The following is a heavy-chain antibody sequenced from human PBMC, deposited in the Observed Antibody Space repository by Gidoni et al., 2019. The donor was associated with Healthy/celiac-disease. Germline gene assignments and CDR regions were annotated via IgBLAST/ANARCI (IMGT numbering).Heavy chain of an antibody. J-gene: IGHJ6*02. D-gene: IGHD3-10*01. Sequence: QVQLVESGGGLVKPGGSLRLSCAASGFTFSAYYMSWIRQAPGKGLEWVSYISSSSSYTNYADSVKGRFTISRDNAKNSLYLQMNSLRAEDTAVYYCARASTGAGSYYYYYYGMDVWGQGTTVTVSS. CDR3: ARASTGAGSYYYYYYGMDV. V-gene: IGHV3-11*05. CDR2: ISSSSSYT. CDR1: GFTFSAYY.